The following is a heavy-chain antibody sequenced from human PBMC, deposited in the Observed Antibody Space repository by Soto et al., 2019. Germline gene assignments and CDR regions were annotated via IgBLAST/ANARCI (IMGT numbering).Heavy chain of an antibody. V-gene: IGHV4-59*01. CDR2: LYYSGSA. CDR3: ARAISIVSGSYDY. D-gene: IGHD3-10*01. J-gene: IGHJ4*02. Sequence: QVQLQESGPGLVKPSETLSLTCTVSGGSISSYYWSWIRQPPGKGLEWIGYLYYSGSANYNPSLKRLVTISVDTSKNQFSRKLSSVSAADTAVYYGARAISIVSGSYDYWGQGTLVTVSS. CDR1: GGSISSYY.